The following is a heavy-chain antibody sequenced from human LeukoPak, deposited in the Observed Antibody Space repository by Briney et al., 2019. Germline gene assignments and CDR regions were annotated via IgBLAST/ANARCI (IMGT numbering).Heavy chain of an antibody. CDR3: ARAPDRIRFDP. V-gene: IGHV4-34*01. CDR2: IHPGGST. D-gene: IGHD1-14*01. J-gene: IGHJ5*02. CDR1: GGPFRGFF. Sequence: MTSETLSLTCAVYGGPFRGFFWSWIRQAPGKGLEWIGDIHPGGSTKYNPSLESRVTISVDTSKNQFSLRLTSVTAADTAVYYCARAPDRIRFDPWGQGALVTVSS.